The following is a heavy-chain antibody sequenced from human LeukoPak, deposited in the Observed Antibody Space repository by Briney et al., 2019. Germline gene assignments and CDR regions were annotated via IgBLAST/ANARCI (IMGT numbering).Heavy chain of an antibody. CDR2: INAYNGNT. D-gene: IGHD5-12*01. Sequence: AAVTVSFKASGYTFTIYGISRVRQAPGQGLEWMGWINAYNGNTNYAQKLQGRVTMTTDTSTSTAYMELQSLRSGNTAAYYCAREGYSGYDFVYYYSCMDVWGNGTTVTVSS. J-gene: IGHJ6*03. CDR1: GYTFTIYG. CDR3: AREGYSGYDFVYYYSCMDV. V-gene: IGHV1-18*01.